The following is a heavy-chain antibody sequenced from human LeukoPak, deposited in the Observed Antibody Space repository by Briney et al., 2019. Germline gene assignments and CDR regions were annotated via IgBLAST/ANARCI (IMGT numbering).Heavy chain of an antibody. J-gene: IGHJ6*03. V-gene: IGHV3-23*01. Sequence: GGSLRLSCAASGFTFSSYAMSWVRQAPGKGLEWVSAISGSGGSTYYADSVKGRFTISRDNSKSTLYPQMNSLRAEDTAVYYCAKGGFYSNRRGYYYYYMDVWGKGTTVTVSS. D-gene: IGHD4-11*01. CDR2: ISGSGGST. CDR1: GFTFSSYA. CDR3: AKGGFYSNRRGYYYYYMDV.